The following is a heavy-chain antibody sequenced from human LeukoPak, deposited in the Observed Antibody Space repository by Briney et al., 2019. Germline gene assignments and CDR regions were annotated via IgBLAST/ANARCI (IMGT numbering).Heavy chain of an antibody. CDR3: ASRGPDIVVVPAAAAYYYYMDV. Sequence: ASVKVSCKASEYTFTGYYIHWVRQAPGQGLVWMGWINPNSGGTDFAPKFQGRVTMTRDTSISTAYMELSRLRSDDTAVYYCASRGPDIVVVPAAAAYYYYMDVWGKGTTVTISS. V-gene: IGHV1-2*02. D-gene: IGHD2-2*01. CDR1: EYTFTGYY. J-gene: IGHJ6*03. CDR2: INPNSGGT.